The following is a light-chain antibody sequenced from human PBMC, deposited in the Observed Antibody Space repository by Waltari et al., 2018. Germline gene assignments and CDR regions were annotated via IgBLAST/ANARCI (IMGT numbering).Light chain of an antibody. CDR1: QSVGSY. Sequence: EIVLTQSPATLSLSPGETATLSCRASQSVGSYLAWYQQKPGQAPRLLNYDASNRATGIPPRFSGSGSGTDFTLTISSLEPEDFAVYYCQQRSNWLTFGGGTKVEIK. V-gene: IGKV3-11*01. CDR2: DAS. J-gene: IGKJ4*01. CDR3: QQRSNWLT.